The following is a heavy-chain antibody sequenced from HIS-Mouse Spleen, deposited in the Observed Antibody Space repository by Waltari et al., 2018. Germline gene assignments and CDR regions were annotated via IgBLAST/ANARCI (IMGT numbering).Heavy chain of an antibody. CDR2: MNPNSGNT. V-gene: IGHV1-8*02. CDR1: GYSFPSYH. CDR3: ARVYYDFWSGYYY. J-gene: IGHJ4*02. D-gene: IGHD3-3*01. Sequence: QVQLVQSGAEVKKPGASVKVSCRASGYSFPSYHTNWVRQATGQGVEWMGWMNPNSGNTGYAQKFQGRVTMTRNTSISTAYMELSSLRSEDTAVYYCARVYYDFWSGYYYWGQGTLVTVSS.